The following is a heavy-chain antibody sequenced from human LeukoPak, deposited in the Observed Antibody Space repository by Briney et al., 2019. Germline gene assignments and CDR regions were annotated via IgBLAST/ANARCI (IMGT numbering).Heavy chain of an antibody. V-gene: IGHV3-21*01. CDR3: ARVWEGIGGYCSGGSCYSIDY. CDR2: ISSSSSYI. Sequence: GGSLRLSCAASGFTFSSYSMNWVRQAPGKGLEWVSSISSSSSYIYNADSVKGRFTISRDNAKNSLYLQMNSLRAEDTAMYYCARVWEGIGGYCSGGSCYSIDYWGQGTLVTVSS. J-gene: IGHJ4*02. CDR1: GFTFSSYS. D-gene: IGHD2-15*01.